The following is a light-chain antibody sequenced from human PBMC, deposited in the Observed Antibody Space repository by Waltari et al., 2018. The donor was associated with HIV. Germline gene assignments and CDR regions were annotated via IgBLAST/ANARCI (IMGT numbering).Light chain of an antibody. CDR2: GAS. CDR1: QSPSGNY. V-gene: IGKV3-20*01. CDR3: QLVFT. J-gene: IGKJ3*01. Sequence: IVLTQSPDTLSSSPGERVTLSCRASQSPSGNYLAWYQQKPGQAPRLLIYGASHRATGIPDRFRGSGSGTDFTLTISRLEPEDFAVYYCQLVFTFGPGTRVDI.